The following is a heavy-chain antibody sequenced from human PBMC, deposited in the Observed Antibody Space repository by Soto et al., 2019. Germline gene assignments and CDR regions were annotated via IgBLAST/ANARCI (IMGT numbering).Heavy chain of an antibody. D-gene: IGHD2-15*01. Sequence: GASVKVSCKASGGTFSSYAISWVRQAPGQGLEWMGGIIPIFGTANYAQKLQGRVTMTTDTSTSTAYMELRSLRSDDTAVYYCARSGCSGGSCYSSYFDYWGQGTLVTVSS. CDR1: GGTFSSYA. J-gene: IGHJ4*02. CDR2: IIPIFGTA. CDR3: ARSGCSGGSCYSSYFDY. V-gene: IGHV1-69*05.